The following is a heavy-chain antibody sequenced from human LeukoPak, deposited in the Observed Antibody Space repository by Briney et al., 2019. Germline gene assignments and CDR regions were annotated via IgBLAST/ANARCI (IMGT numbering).Heavy chain of an antibody. D-gene: IGHD2-15*01. V-gene: IGHV4-4*02. CDR2: IQHSGST. CDR3: ARPLSLGYCSGGSCYGRGAWFDR. Sequence: SGPLSHTRAVSGGSLSSSNWWSRVRQPPGKGLEWIGQIQHSGSTQHNPSLKSRITKTLDKSKKQFSLKLRSVTAADTAVYSCARPLSLGYCSGGSCYGRGAWFDRWGQGTLVTVSS. CDR1: GGSLSSSNW. J-gene: IGHJ5*02.